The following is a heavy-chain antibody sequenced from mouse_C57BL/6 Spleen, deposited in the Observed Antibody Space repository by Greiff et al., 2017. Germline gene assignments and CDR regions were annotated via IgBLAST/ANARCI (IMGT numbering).Heavy chain of an antibody. CDR3: ASTVVTQPSYYYDY. Sequence: EVQLQQSGAELVKPGASVKLSCTASGFNFKDYYMHWVKQRTEQGLEWIGRLDPEDGETQYAPKFQGKATITADTSSNTAYLQLSSLTPEDTAVYYCASTVVTQPSYYYDYWGQGTTLTVSS. J-gene: IGHJ2*01. CDR1: GFNFKDYY. V-gene: IGHV14-2*01. D-gene: IGHD1-1*01. CDR2: LDPEDGET.